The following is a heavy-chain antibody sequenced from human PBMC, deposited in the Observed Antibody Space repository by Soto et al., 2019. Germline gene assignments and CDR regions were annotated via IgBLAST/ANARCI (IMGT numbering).Heavy chain of an antibody. J-gene: IGHJ6*02. Sequence: GGSLRLSCAASGFTFSSYAMHWVRQAPGKGLEWVAVISYDGSNKYYADSVKGRFTISRDNSKNTLYLQMNSLRAEDTAVYYCARDALLRYFDWLLHYYYYYGMDVWGQGTTVTVSS. D-gene: IGHD3-9*01. CDR2: ISYDGSNK. CDR3: ARDALLRYFDWLLHYYYYYGMDV. V-gene: IGHV3-30-3*01. CDR1: GFTFSSYA.